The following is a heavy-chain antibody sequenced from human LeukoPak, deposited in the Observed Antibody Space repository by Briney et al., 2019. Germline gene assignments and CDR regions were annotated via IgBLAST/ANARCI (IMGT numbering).Heavy chain of an antibody. J-gene: IGHJ4*02. D-gene: IGHD1-1*01. CDR3: AKGTGDTGYYFDY. V-gene: IGHV3-66*01. CDR1: GLTVSGNC. Sequence: GGSLRLSCAASGLTVSGNCMNWVRQAPGKGLEWVSAIFADDTTYYGDSVKGRFAISRDNSKNTLYLQMNSLRAEDTAVYYCAKGTGDTGYYFDYWGQGTLVTVSS. CDR2: IFADDTT.